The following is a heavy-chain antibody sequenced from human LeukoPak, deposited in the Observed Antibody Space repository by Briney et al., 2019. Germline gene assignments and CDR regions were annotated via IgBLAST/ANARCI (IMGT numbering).Heavy chain of an antibody. CDR2: IYHSGST. Sequence: SETLSLTCAVSGVSISSSNWWSWVRQPPGKGLEWIGEIYHSGSTNYNPSLKSRVTISVDKSKNQFSLKLSSVTAADTAVYYCARDAIVVVPAAIEDYYYYGMDVWGQGTTVTVSS. CDR1: GVSISSSNW. V-gene: IGHV4-4*02. J-gene: IGHJ6*02. CDR3: ARDAIVVVPAAIEDYYYYGMDV. D-gene: IGHD2-2*02.